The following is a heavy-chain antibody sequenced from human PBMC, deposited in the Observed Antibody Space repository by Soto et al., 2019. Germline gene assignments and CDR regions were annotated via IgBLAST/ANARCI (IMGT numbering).Heavy chain of an antibody. V-gene: IGHV3-48*02. Sequence: PGGSLRLSCAASGFTFSSYSMNWVRQAPGKGLEWVSYISSSSSTIYYADSVKGRFTISRDNAKNSLYLQMSSLRDEDTAVYYCARGDFWSGLNYYYGMDVWGQGTTVTVSS. CDR1: GFTFSSYS. CDR3: ARGDFWSGLNYYYGMDV. J-gene: IGHJ6*02. CDR2: ISSSSSTI. D-gene: IGHD3-3*01.